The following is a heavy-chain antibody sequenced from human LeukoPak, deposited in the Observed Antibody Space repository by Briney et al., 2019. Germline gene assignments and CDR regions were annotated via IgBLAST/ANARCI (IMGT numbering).Heavy chain of an antibody. CDR1: GGSVSSSSYY. J-gene: IGHJ4*02. Sequence: SETLSLTCSVSGGSVSSSSYYWGWIRQPPGKGLEWIGTIYYRGNTYYNPSLKSRVNISVDTSKNQFSLNLNSVTAADTALYHCARVASYFWPDYWGQGTLVTVSS. CDR2: IYYRGNT. CDR3: ARVASYFWPDY. V-gene: IGHV4-39*07. D-gene: IGHD3-3*01.